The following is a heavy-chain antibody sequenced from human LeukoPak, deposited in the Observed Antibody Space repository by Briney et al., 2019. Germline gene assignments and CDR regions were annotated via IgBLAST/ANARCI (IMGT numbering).Heavy chain of an antibody. D-gene: IGHD3-10*02. CDR3: AELGITMIGGV. CDR2: ISSSGSTI. J-gene: IGHJ6*04. CDR1: GFTFSSYE. V-gene: IGHV3-48*03. Sequence: GGSLRLSCAASGFTFSSYEMNWVRQAPGKGREWVSYISSSGSTIYYADSVKGRFTVSRDNAKNSLYLQMNSLRAEDTAVYYCAELGITMIGGVWGKGTTVTISS.